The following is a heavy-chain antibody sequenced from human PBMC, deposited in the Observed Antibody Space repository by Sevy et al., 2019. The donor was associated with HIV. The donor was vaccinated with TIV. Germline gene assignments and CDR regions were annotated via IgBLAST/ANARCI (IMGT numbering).Heavy chain of an antibody. CDR1: GGSFSGYY. CDR3: ARGGVLLWCGEFYYYYGMDV. CDR2: INHSGST. D-gene: IGHD3-10*01. Sequence: SETLSLTCAVYGGSFSGYYWSWIRQPPGKGLEWIGEINHSGSTNYNPSLKSRVTISVDTSKNQFSLKLSSVTAADTAVYYCARGGVLLWCGEFYYYYGMDVWGQGTTVTVSS. V-gene: IGHV4-34*01. J-gene: IGHJ6*02.